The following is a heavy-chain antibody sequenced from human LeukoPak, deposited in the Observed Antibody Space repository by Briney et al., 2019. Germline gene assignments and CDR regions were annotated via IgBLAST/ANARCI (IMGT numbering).Heavy chain of an antibody. CDR3: GSSGRLLWFGESVDAFDI. V-gene: IGHV4-61*02. D-gene: IGHD3-10*01. CDR2: IYISGST. CDR1: GGSISSGRYY. Sequence: SETLSLTCTVSGGSISSGRYYWSWIRQPAGKGLEWIGRIYISGSTNYNPSLKSRVTISVDTSKNQFSLKLSSVTAADTAVYYCGSSGRLLWFGESVDAFDIWGQGTMVTVSS. J-gene: IGHJ3*02.